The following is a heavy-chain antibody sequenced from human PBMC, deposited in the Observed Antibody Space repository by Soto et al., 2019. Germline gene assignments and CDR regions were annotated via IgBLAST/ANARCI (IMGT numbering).Heavy chain of an antibody. CDR2: TGSGTGPA. CDR3: ARRISGGFYRFFDS. CDR1: GGSLSTNP. J-gene: IGHJ4*02. D-gene: IGHD2-15*01. Sequence: QVQLVQSGTEVKKPGSSVKVSCKASGGSLSTNPISWVRQAPGQGLEWMGGTGSGTGPAKHAQRFQGRLTVTAENSTSTVYMELTNLSSEDTAVYYCARRISGGFYRFFDSWGQGTLVTVSS. V-gene: IGHV1-69*06.